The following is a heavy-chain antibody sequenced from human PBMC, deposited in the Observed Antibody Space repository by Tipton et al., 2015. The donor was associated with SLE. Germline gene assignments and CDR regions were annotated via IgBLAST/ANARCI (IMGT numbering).Heavy chain of an antibody. CDR2: INHSGST. CDR3: ARADDGYWYFDL. Sequence: TLSLTCAVYGGSFSGYYWSWIRQPPGKGLEWIGEINHSGSTNYNPSLKSRVTIPVDTSKNQFSLKLSSVTAADTAVYYCARADDGYWYFDLWGRGNLVTVSS. CDR1: GGSFSGYY. J-gene: IGHJ2*01. V-gene: IGHV4-34*01.